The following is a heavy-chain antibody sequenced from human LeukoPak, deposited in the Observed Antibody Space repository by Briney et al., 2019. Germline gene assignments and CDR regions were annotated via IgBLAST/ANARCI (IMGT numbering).Heavy chain of an antibody. J-gene: IGHJ4*02. D-gene: IGHD4-17*01. CDR3: ARQIRTTTDYLDY. CDR1: GFSFGDDG. Sequence: PGRSLRLSCTPTSGFSFGDDGLTWVRQAPGKGLEWVGLIRSKTYGGTTEYAASVKGRFTMSRDDSTSIAYLQMNSLKTEDTAVYYCARQIRTTTDYLDYWGQGTLVTVSS. V-gene: IGHV3-49*04. CDR2: IRSKTYGGTT.